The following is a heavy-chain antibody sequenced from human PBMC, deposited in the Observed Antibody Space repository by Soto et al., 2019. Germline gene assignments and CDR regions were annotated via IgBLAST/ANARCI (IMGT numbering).Heavy chain of an antibody. CDR1: GYTFSGHA. CDR2: INAGNSKT. D-gene: IGHD1-26*01. Sequence: ASVKVSCKASGYTFSGHAIHWLRQAPGQRPEWLGWINAGNSKTYYSEKFEGRHTISRDNSKNTLYLQMNSLRAEDTAVYYCVKGIGNYWALDYWGQGTLVTVSS. J-gene: IGHJ4*02. V-gene: IGHV1-3*01. CDR3: VKGIGNYWALDY.